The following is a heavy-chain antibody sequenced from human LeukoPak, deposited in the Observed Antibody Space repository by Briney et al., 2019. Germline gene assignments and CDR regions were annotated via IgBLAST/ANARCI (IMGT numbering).Heavy chain of an antibody. CDR2: ISSSSRYI. J-gene: IGHJ4*02. CDR1: GFTFSSYS. Sequence: GGSLRLSCAASGFTFSSYSMNWVRQAPGKGLEWVSSISSSSRYIYYADSVKGRFTISRDNAKNSLYLQMNSLRAEDTAVYYCAAGSLRYFDWLLYSPPDYWGQGTLVTVSS. CDR3: AAGSLRYFDWLLYSPPDY. V-gene: IGHV3-21*01. D-gene: IGHD3-9*01.